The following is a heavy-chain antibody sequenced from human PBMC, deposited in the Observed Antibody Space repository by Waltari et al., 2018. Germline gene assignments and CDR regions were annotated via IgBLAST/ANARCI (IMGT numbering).Heavy chain of an antibody. J-gene: IGHJ4*02. CDR3: VKDNSHGGKFLDS. Sequence: QVRLIESGGGAVQPGGALRLSRFAPGFTFRHYGMHWVRQAPGKGLEWLTLISFDGKETYYGDSAEGRFTISRDNSRDTLYLQLDNLRVEDTAEYYCVKDNSHGGKFLDSWGPGAQVIVFS. D-gene: IGHD2-15*01. CDR2: ISFDGKET. V-gene: IGHV3-30*18. CDR1: GFTFRHYG.